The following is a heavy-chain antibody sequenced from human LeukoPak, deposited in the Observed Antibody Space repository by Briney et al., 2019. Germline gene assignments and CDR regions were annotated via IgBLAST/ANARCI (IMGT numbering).Heavy chain of an antibody. Sequence: GGSLTLSCPASGFTFSSYAMTWVRQGPGKGMEWVSTIDTRGATFYADSVKGCFTISRDNSKNTLYLQMNSLRDEDTALYYCAKKATVITPGNYFDYWGQGTLVPVSS. J-gene: IGHJ4*02. CDR2: IDTRGAT. CDR1: GFTFSSYA. V-gene: IGHV3-23*01. D-gene: IGHD4-23*01. CDR3: AKKATVITPGNYFDY.